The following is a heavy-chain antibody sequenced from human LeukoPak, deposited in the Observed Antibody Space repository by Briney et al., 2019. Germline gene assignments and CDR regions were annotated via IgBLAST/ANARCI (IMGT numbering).Heavy chain of an antibody. CDR3: ARDTYYYNSSAFYHYYYGMDV. D-gene: IGHD3-22*01. J-gene: IGHJ6*02. Sequence: AGGSLRLSCAASGFTFSDSFMSWIRQAPGKGLQWLAYINGSGTNLYYADAVRGRFTISRDNAKNSLYLQMNSLRAEDTAVYYCARDTYYYNSSAFYHYYYGMDVWGQGTTVTVSS. CDR1: GFTFSDSF. CDR2: INGSGTNL. V-gene: IGHV3-11*04.